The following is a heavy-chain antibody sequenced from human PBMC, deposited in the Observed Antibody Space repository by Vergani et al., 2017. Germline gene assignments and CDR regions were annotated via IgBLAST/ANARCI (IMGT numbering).Heavy chain of an antibody. V-gene: IGHV3-9*02. CDR3: AKDLGTSSGGGWFDH. D-gene: IGHD6-6*01. CDR2: ISWNSNSI. CDR1: GFASAGYA. Sequence: EVQLEESGGGLVLPGRSLRLSCVASGFASAGYAMHWVRQAPGKGLEWVSGISWNSNSIGYADSVKGRFTISRDNVKNSLYLQMNSLRAEDTALYYCAKDLGTSSGGGWFDHWGQGTLVTVSS. J-gene: IGHJ5*02.